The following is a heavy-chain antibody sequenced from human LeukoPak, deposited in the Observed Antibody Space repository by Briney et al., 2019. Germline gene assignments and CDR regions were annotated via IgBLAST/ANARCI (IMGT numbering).Heavy chain of an antibody. Sequence: GGSLRLSCAASGFTFSRYAMSCVRQAPGKGLEWVSTFGNSAHYADSVKGRFTISRDNSKNTLYLQMNSLRADDTAVYYCANHGVYSGSYSMDVWGQGTTVIVSS. CDR1: GFTFSRYA. V-gene: IGHV3-23*01. CDR3: ANHGVYSGSYSMDV. D-gene: IGHD1-26*01. J-gene: IGHJ6*02. CDR2: FGNSA.